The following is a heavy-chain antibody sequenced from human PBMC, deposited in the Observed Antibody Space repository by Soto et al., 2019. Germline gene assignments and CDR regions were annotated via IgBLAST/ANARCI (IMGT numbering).Heavy chain of an antibody. D-gene: IGHD3-16*01. J-gene: IGHJ6*03. CDR1: GGSISSYY. CDR3: ASSAGGPYYYYYMDV. V-gene: IGHV4-59*08. CDR2: IYYSGST. Sequence: SETLSLTCTVSGGSISSYYWSWIRQPPGKGLEWIGYIYYSGSTNYNPSLKSRVTISVDTSKNQFSLKLSSVTAADTAVYYCASSAGGPYYYYYMDVWGKGTTVTVSS.